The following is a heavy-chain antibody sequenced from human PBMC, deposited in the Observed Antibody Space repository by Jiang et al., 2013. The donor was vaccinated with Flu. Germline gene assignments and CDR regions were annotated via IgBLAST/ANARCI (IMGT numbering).Heavy chain of an antibody. V-gene: IGHV4-59*08. CDR2: IYHSGST. CDR1: GGSISNYY. D-gene: IGHD5-18*01. CDR3: ARRGHSYGNTYYYYGMEV. Sequence: LLKPSETLSLTCTVSGGSISNYYWNWIRQPPGKGPEWIGYIYHSGSTNYNPSLKSRVTISADTSKNQFSLKLNSVTAADTAVYYCARRGHSYGNTYYYYGMEVWGKGDHGHRLL. J-gene: IGHJ6*04.